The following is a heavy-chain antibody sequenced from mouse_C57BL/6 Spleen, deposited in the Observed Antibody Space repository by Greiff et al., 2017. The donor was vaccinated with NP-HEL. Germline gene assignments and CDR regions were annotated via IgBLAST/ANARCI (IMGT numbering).Heavy chain of an antibody. Sequence: VQLQESGPGLVQPSQSLSITCTVSGFSLTSYGVHWVRQSPGKGLEWLGVIWRGGSTDYNAAFMSRLSITKDNSKSQVFFKMNSLQADDTAIYYCAKTAQAKYAMDYWGQGTSVTVSS. CDR2: IWRGGST. CDR3: AKTAQAKYAMDY. J-gene: IGHJ4*01. CDR1: GFSLTSYG. V-gene: IGHV2-5*01. D-gene: IGHD3-2*02.